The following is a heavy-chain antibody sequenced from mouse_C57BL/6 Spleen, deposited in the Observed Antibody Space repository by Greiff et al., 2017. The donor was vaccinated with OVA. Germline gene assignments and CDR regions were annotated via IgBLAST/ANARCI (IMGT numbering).Heavy chain of an antibody. CDR3: AREGLTGKAY. V-gene: IGHV1-54*01. D-gene: IGHD4-1*01. CDR1: GYAFTNYL. J-gene: IGHJ3*01. CDR2: INPGSGGT. Sequence: VKLQQSGAELVRPGTSVKVSCKASGYAFTNYLIEWVKQRPGQGLEWIGVINPGSGGTNYNEKFKGKATLTADKSSSTAYMQLSSLTSEDSAVYFCAREGLTGKAYWGQGTLVTVSA.